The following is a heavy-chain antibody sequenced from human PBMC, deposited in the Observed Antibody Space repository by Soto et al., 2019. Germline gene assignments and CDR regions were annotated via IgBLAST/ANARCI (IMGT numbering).Heavy chain of an antibody. CDR1: GGAISSYY. Sequence: SETLSLTCTVSGGAISSYYWSWIRQPPGKGLEWIWYIYYSGSTNYNPSLKSRVTISTDTAKNQISLKLSSVTAADTAVYYCARARMTTVTDFDYWGQGTLVTVSS. V-gene: IGHV4-59*01. J-gene: IGHJ4*02. CDR3: ARARMTTVTDFDY. CDR2: IYYSGST. D-gene: IGHD4-17*01.